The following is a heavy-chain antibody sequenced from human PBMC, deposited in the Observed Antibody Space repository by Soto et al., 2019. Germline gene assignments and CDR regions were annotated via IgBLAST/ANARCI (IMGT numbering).Heavy chain of an antibody. Sequence: GGSLRLSCAASGFTFTSYALSWVRQAPGRGLEWVSAITGSGCNTYYADSVKGRFTISRDNSKNTLYLQMGSLRAEDTAVYYCAKPNLNCSSTSCYDYWGQGTLVTVSS. D-gene: IGHD2-2*01. CDR3: AKPNLNCSSTSCYDY. CDR1: GFTFTSYA. V-gene: IGHV3-23*01. J-gene: IGHJ4*02. CDR2: ITGSGCNT.